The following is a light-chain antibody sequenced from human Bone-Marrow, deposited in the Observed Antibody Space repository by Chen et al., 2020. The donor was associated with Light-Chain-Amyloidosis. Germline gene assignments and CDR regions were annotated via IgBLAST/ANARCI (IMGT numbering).Light chain of an antibody. CDR3: QSYQGSSQGV. CDR1: SGSIATNY. CDR2: EDD. Sequence: NFMLTQPHSVSESPVKTVIISCTRSSGSIATNYVQWYQQRPGSSPTPVIYEDDQRPSGVPDRFAGSIDRASNSASLTISGLKTEDEADYYCQSYQGSSQGVFGGGTKLTVL. V-gene: IGLV6-57*01. J-gene: IGLJ3*02.